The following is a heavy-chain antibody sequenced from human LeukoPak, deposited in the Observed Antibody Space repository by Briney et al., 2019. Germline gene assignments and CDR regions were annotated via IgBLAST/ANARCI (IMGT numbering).Heavy chain of an antibody. CDR1: GFIFSSSA. D-gene: IGHD1-26*01. CDR3: TKGGSYAPLDY. CDR2: ISDSGGST. V-gene: IGHV3-23*01. Sequence: SGGSLRLPCTASGFIFSSSAMTWVRQAPGKGLEWVSAISDSGGSTVYADSVRGRLTISRENSKNTLYLQMSRLRDEDTAIYYCTKGGSYAPLDYWGQGTLVTVSS. J-gene: IGHJ4*02.